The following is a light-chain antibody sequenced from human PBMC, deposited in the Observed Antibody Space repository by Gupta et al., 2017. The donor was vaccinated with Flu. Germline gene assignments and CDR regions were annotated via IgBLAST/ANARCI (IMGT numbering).Light chain of an antibody. J-gene: IGKJ4*01. Sequence: RATLSCRTSQSVRSKVAWLQQKPGQAPRLLIYDASTRATGIPARFSGSGSGTEFTLTISSLQSEDCAVYYCQQYNNWPPLTFGAGTKLEIK. CDR2: DAS. V-gene: IGKV3D-15*01. CDR1: QSVRSK. CDR3: QQYNNWPPLT.